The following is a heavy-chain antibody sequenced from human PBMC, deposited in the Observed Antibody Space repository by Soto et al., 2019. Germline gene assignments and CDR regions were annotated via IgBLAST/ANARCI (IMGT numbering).Heavy chain of an antibody. J-gene: IGHJ6*02. CDR2: IDPSDSYT. CDR1: GYSFTSYW. Sequence: GESLKISCKGSGYSFTSYWISWVRQMPGKGLEWMGRIDPSDSYTNYSPSFQGHVTISADKSISTAYLQWSSLKASDTAMYYCARRVVGATPYYYGMDVWGQGTTVTVSS. V-gene: IGHV5-10-1*01. D-gene: IGHD1-26*01. CDR3: ARRVVGATPYYYGMDV.